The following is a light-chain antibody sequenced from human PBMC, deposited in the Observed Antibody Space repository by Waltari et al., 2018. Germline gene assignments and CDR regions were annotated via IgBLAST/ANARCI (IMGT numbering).Light chain of an antibody. V-gene: IGKV3-15*01. CDR3: QQYNERPRT. J-gene: IGKJ1*01. CDR1: HSVGSN. Sequence: EVVLTQSPATLSVSPGERVTLPCRASHSVGSNLAWYQQKRGQAPRLLSYGASTRATGLPARFSGSGSGTGFTLTISSLQSEDFGVYYCQQYNERPRTFGQGTKVEIK. CDR2: GAS.